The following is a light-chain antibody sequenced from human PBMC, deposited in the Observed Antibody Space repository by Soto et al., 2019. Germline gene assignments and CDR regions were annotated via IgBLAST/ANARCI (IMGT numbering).Light chain of an antibody. J-gene: IGKJ2*01. CDR3: QQRNTWPET. Sequence: EIVLTQSPATLSLSPGERATLSCRASHSVDSHLAWYQQRPGQAPRLLIFDTSNRATGIPVRFSGSGSGTDFTLTISGLEPEDSAIYYCQQRNTWPETFGQGTKLDI. V-gene: IGKV3-11*01. CDR1: HSVDSH. CDR2: DTS.